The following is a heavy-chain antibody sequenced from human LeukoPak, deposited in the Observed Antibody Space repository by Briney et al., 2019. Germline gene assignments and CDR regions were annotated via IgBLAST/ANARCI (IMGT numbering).Heavy chain of an antibody. J-gene: IGHJ4*02. CDR1: GYTFTSYD. Sequence: GASVKVSCKASGYTFTSYDINWVRQATGQGLEWMGGFDPEDGETIYVQKFQGRVTMTEDTSTDTAYMELSSLRSEDTAVYYCATGTIDTAMGPDYWGQGTLVTVSS. D-gene: IGHD5-18*01. V-gene: IGHV1-24*01. CDR2: FDPEDGET. CDR3: ATGTIDTAMGPDY.